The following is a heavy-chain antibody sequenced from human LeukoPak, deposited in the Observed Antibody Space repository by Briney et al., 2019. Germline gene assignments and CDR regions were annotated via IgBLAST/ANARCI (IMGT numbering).Heavy chain of an antibody. D-gene: IGHD3-9*01. Sequence: GGSLRLSCAASGFTFSTYAMTWVRQAPGKGLRWVSVISGSGDDTYYEDSVKGRFTISRENSKKMLFLQMNSLRAEDTAVYYCAKVLRYFDWSPYYFDYWGQGTLVTVSS. V-gene: IGHV3-23*01. CDR2: ISGSGDDT. J-gene: IGHJ4*02. CDR3: AKVLRYFDWSPYYFDY. CDR1: GFTFSTYA.